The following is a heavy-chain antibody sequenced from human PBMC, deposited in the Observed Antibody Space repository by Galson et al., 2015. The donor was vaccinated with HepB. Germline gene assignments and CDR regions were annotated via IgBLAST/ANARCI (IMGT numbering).Heavy chain of an antibody. J-gene: IGHJ6*02. CDR3: ASLDMDV. CDR2: IKSDGIIT. V-gene: IGHV3-74*01. CDR1: GFTFSRYW. Sequence: SLRLSCAASGFTFSRYWMDWVRHGPGKGLVWVSRIKSDGIITTIADSVKGRFTISRDNARNTLYLQMNSLRVEDTAVYYCASLDMDVWGQGTTVTVSS.